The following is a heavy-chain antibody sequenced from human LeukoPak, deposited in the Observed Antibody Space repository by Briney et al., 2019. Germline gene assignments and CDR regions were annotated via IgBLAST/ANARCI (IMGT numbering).Heavy chain of an antibody. CDR1: GYSFTSYW. Sequence: GESLKISCESSGYSFTSYWIGWVRQMPGKGLEWMGIIYPGDSDTRYSPSFQGQVTISADKSISTAYLQWSSLKASDTAIYYCVRPRGSGSYDAFDIWGQGTMVTVSS. J-gene: IGHJ3*02. CDR3: VRPRGSGSYDAFDI. D-gene: IGHD3-10*01. CDR2: IYPGDSDT. V-gene: IGHV5-51*01.